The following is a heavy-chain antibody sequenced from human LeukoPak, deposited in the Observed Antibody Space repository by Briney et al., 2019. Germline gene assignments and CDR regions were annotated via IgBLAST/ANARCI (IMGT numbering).Heavy chain of an antibody. J-gene: IGHJ4*02. Sequence: GGSLRLSCAASGFTFHNNGMSWVRQAPGKGLEWVSAISTSGGSTYYADSVKGRFTISRDNSKNTLYLQMNSLRAEDTAVYYCAQLESSYDFWSGYYTGPSDYWGQGTLVTVSS. CDR1: GFTFHNNG. D-gene: IGHD3-3*01. CDR2: ISTSGGST. CDR3: AQLESSYDFWSGYYTGPSDY. V-gene: IGHV3-23*01.